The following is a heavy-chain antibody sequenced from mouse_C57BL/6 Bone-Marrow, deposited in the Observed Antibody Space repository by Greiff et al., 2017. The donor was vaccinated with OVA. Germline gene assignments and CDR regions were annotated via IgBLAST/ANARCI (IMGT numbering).Heavy chain of an antibody. CDR2: ISSGGSYT. Sequence: EVKLVESGGDLVKPGGSLKLSCAASGFTFSSYGMSWVRQTPDKRLEWVATISSGGSYTYYPDSVKGRFTISRDNAKNTLYLHISLLMSQSTSLSFFASRYYYGGSDYWGPGTTLPVSS. J-gene: IGHJ2*01. D-gene: IGHD1-1*01. CDR1: GFTFSSYG. CDR3: ASRYYYGGSDY. V-gene: IGHV5-6*02.